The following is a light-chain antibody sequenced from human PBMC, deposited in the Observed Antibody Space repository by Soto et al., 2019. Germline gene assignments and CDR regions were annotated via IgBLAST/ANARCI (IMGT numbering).Light chain of an antibody. CDR2: WAS. V-gene: IGKV4-1*01. J-gene: IGKJ1*01. CDR1: QSVLYSSNNKNY. CDR3: QQYYSTPPT. Sequence: DIVMTQSPDSLAVSLGGRATINCKSSQSVLYSSNNKNYLAWYQQKPGQPPKLLIYWASTRESGVPDRLSGSGSGTDFTLTISSLQAEDVAVYYCQQYYSTPPTFGQGTKVEIK.